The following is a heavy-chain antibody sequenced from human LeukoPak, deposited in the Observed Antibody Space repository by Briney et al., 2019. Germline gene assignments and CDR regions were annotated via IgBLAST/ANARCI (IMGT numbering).Heavy chain of an antibody. Sequence: PGGSLRLSCAASGFTFSSYSMNWVRQAPGKGLEWVSSISSSSSYIYYADSVKGRFTISRDNAKNSLYLQMNSLRAEDTAVYYCARAGYSYGHEWPYGMDVWGQGTTVTVSS. CDR2: ISSSSSYI. CDR1: GFTFSSYS. V-gene: IGHV3-21*01. D-gene: IGHD5-18*01. CDR3: ARAGYSYGHEWPYGMDV. J-gene: IGHJ6*02.